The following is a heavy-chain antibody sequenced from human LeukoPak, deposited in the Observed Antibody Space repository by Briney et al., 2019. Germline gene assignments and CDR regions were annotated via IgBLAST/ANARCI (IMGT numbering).Heavy chain of an antibody. CDR2: IYYSGST. D-gene: IGHD3-22*01. CDR1: GGSISSYY. J-gene: IGHJ6*03. Sequence: PSETLSLTCTVSGGSISSYYWSWIRQPPGKGLEWIGYIYYSGSTNYNPSLKSRVTISVDTSKNQFSLKLSSVTAADTAVYYYARGYYYDSSGYRYYYYYYMDVWGKGTTVTVSS. V-gene: IGHV4-59*01. CDR3: ARGYYYDSSGYRYYYYYYMDV.